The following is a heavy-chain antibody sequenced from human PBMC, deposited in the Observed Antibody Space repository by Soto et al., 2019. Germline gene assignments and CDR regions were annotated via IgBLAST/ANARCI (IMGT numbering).Heavy chain of an antibody. CDR3: AKDRTNDYGEFRFDY. J-gene: IGHJ4*02. Sequence: GGSLRLSCAASGFSFSSYGMHWVRQAPGKGLEWVAVISYDGSNKYYADSVKGRFTISRDNSKNTLYLQMNSLRAEDTAVYYCAKDRTNDYGEFRFDYWGQGTLVTVFS. V-gene: IGHV3-30*18. D-gene: IGHD4-17*01. CDR1: GFSFSSYG. CDR2: ISYDGSNK.